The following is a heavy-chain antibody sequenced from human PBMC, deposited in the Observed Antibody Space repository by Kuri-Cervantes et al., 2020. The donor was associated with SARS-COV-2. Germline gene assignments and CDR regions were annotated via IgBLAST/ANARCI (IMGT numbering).Heavy chain of an antibody. Sequence: GGSLRLSCTATGFNYLNYAMHWVRQAPGTGLEWVAVFSYNGTNKYYADSVKGRFTISRDNAKNSLYLQMNSLRAEDTAVYYCAREKLGSDAFDIWGQGTMVTVSS. CDR2: FSYNGTNK. V-gene: IGHV3-30-3*01. J-gene: IGHJ3*02. CDR3: AREKLGSDAFDI. CDR1: GFNYLNYA. D-gene: IGHD7-27*01.